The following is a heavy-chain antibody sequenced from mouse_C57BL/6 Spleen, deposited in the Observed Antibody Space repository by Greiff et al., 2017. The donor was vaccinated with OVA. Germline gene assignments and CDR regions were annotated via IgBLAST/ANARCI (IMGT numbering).Heavy chain of an antibody. J-gene: IGHJ4*01. D-gene: IGHD1-1*01. CDR1: GYTFTDYY. CDR3: ERGVLRLYYAMDY. V-gene: IGHV1-22*01. Sequence: EVQLQESGPELVKPGASVKMSCKASGYTFTDYYMHWVKQSHGKSLEWIGYINPNNGGTSYNQKFKGKATLTVNKSSNTAYMELRSLTSEDSAVYAGERGVLRLYYAMDYWGQGTSVTVSS. CDR2: INPNNGGT.